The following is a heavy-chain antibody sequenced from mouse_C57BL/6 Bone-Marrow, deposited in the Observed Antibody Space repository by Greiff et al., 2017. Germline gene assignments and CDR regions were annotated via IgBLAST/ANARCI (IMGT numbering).Heavy chain of an antibody. V-gene: IGHV1-82*01. D-gene: IGHD1-1*01. Sequence: VQLQQSGPELVKPGASVKISCKASGYAFSSSWMNWVKQRPGKGLEWIGRIYPGDGDTNYNGKFKGKATLTADKSSSTAYMQLSSLTSENSAVYFCARGFSTTVAGGQGTSVTVSS. CDR3: ARGFSTTVA. J-gene: IGHJ4*01. CDR1: GYAFSSSW. CDR2: IYPGDGDT.